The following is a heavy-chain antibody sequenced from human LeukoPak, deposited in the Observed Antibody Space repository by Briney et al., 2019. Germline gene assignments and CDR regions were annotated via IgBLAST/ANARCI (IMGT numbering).Heavy chain of an antibody. CDR1: GFTFDHYG. CDR3: ARRSSSGSGFDY. J-gene: IGHJ4*02. V-gene: IGHV3-20*04. CDR2: INWNGDTT. D-gene: IGHD6-6*01. Sequence: GGSLRLSCAASGFTFDHYGLTWVRQAPGKGLEWLSGINWNGDTTIYADSVKGRLTISRDNAKSSLYLQMDSLRAEDTALYYCARRSSSGSGFDYWGQGTLVTVSS.